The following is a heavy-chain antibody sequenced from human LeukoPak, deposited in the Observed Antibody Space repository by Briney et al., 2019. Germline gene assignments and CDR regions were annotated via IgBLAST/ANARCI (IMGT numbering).Heavy chain of an antibody. D-gene: IGHD1-1*01. CDR1: GFTISSDE. V-gene: IGHV3-48*03. CDR3: ARGGSSRPLAH. Sequence: GGSLRLSCAVSGFTISSDEMNWARQAPGKGLEWLIHITSSGSPIYYTDSVKGRFSISRDTAKNSLYLQMNSLRAEDTAVYYCARGGSSRPLAHWGQGTLVTVSS. CDR2: ITSSGSPI. J-gene: IGHJ4*02.